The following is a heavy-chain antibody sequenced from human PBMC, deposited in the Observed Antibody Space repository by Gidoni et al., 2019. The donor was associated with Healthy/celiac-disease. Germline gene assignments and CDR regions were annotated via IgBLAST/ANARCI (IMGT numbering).Heavy chain of an antibody. D-gene: IGHD2-15*01. CDR1: GFTLRSYA. Sequence: QVQLVESGGGGGQPGRSLRLSCAASGFTLRSYAMHWVRQAPGKGLEWVAVISYDGSNKYYAASVKGRFTISRDNSKNTLYLQMNSLRAEDTAVYYCARDLEPDIVVVVAAGAFDIWGQGTMVTVSS. CDR2: ISYDGSNK. V-gene: IGHV3-30*04. J-gene: IGHJ3*02. CDR3: ARDLEPDIVVVVAAGAFDI.